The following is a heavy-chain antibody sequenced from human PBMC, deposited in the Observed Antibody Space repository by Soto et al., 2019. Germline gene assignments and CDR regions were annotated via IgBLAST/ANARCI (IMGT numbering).Heavy chain of an antibody. J-gene: IGHJ6*03. Sequence: EVQLVESGGGLVNPGGSLRLSCVVSGLTFSHAWMSWVRQAPGKGLEWVGGIKTKADGGTTDYAAIVKGRFTISRDESKSTLFLQMNSLNTEDSAVYYCTTDSGYCSSTSCRYSYMDVWGKGTTVTVSS. CDR2: IKTKADGGTT. D-gene: IGHD2-2*01. CDR3: TTDSGYCSSTSCRYSYMDV. V-gene: IGHV3-15*01. CDR1: GLTFSHAW.